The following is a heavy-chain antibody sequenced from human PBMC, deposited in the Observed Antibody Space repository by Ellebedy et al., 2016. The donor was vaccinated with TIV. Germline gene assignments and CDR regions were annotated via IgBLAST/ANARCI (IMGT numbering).Heavy chain of an antibody. CDR2: VSAYSGNT. CDR3: ARYPGSGTYYRNGMDV. Sequence: AASVKVSCKSSGYTFIDYGVTWVRQAPGQGLDWMGWVSAYSGNTNYAENLQGRVTMTTDTSTDTAYMELRSLRYDDTAVYFCARYPGSGTYYRNGMDVWGQGTTVTVSS. V-gene: IGHV1-18*01. J-gene: IGHJ6*02. D-gene: IGHD3-10*01. CDR1: GYTFIDYG.